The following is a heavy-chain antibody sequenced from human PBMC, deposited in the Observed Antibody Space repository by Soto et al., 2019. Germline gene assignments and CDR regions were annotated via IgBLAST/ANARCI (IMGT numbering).Heavy chain of an antibody. CDR3: ARDRLANV. J-gene: IGHJ6*02. CDR2: ISSSAGTI. V-gene: IGHV3-11*01. D-gene: IGHD6-19*01. Sequence: GGSLRLSCAASGFTFSDYYMSWIRQAPGKGLEWISSISSSAGTIYYGDSVKGRFTISGDNAKNSLFLQVNSLRAEDTAVYYCARDRLANVWGQGTTVTVSS. CDR1: GFTFSDYY.